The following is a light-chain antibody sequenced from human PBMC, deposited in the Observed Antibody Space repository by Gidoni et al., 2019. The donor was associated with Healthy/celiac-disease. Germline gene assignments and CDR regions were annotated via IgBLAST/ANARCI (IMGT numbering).Light chain of an antibody. V-gene: IGLV3-1*01. CDR2: QDS. CDR3: QAWDSSTVV. Sequence: SYELTQPPSVSVSPGQTASITCSGDTLGDKYACWYQQKQGQSPVLVIYQDSKRPSGIHERFSGSNSGNTATLTISGTQAMDEADYYCQAWDSSTVVFGTGTKVTVL. J-gene: IGLJ1*01. CDR1: TLGDKY.